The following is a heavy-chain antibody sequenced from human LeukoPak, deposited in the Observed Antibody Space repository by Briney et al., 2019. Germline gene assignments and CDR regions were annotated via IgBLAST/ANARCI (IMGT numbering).Heavy chain of an antibody. D-gene: IGHD3-9*01. Sequence: GRSLRLSCAASGFTFSSYAMHWVRQAPGKGLEWVSSISSSSSYIYYADSVKGRFTISRDNAKNSLYLQMNSLRAEDTAVYYCARVGYDILTGPDYWGQGTLVTVSS. CDR3: ARVGYDILTGPDY. CDR2: ISSSSSYI. CDR1: GFTFSSYA. V-gene: IGHV3-21*01. J-gene: IGHJ4*02.